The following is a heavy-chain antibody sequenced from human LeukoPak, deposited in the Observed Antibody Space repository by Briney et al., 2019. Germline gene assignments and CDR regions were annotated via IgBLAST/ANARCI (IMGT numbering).Heavy chain of an antibody. CDR2: INHSGST. D-gene: IGHD3-3*01. V-gene: IGHV4-34*01. Sequence: SETLSLTCAVYGGSFSGYYWSWIRQPPGKGLEWIGEINHSGSTNYNPSLKSRVTISVDTSKNEFSLKLSSVTAADTAVYYCARGSNYYDFWSGYYWYNWFDPWGQGTLVTVSS. J-gene: IGHJ5*02. CDR1: GGSFSGYY. CDR3: ARGSNYYDFWSGYYWYNWFDP.